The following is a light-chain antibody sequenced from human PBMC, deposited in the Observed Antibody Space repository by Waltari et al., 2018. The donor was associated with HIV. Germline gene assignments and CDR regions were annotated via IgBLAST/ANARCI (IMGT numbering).Light chain of an antibody. J-gene: IGKJ2*01. V-gene: IGKV1-5*03. CDR1: QSIGSW. CDR2: KAS. CDR3: QQYNSYVS. Sequence: DIQMTQSPSTLSASVGDRVTITCRASQSIGSWLAWYQQTPGKAPNLLIYKASSLESGVPSRFSGSGSVTEFTLTISSLQPDDFVTYYCQQYNSYVSFGQGTRLEI.